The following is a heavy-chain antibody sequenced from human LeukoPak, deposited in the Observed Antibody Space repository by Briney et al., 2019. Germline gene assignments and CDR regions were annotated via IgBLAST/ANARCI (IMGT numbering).Heavy chain of an antibody. CDR3: ARKLGSSGYYPTDAFDI. D-gene: IGHD3-22*01. CDR2: ISACNGNT. CDR1: GYTFTSYG. V-gene: IGHV1-18*01. Sequence: ASVKVSCKASGYTFTSYGISWVRQAPGQGLEWMGWISACNGNTNYAQKLQGRVTMTTDTSTSTAYMELSSLRSEDTAVYYCARKLGSSGYYPTDAFDIWGQGTMVTVSS. J-gene: IGHJ3*02.